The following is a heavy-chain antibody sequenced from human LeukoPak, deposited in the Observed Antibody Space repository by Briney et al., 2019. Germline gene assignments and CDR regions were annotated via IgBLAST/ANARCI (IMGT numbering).Heavy chain of an antibody. CDR2: VYTTGST. D-gene: IGHD6-13*01. CDR1: GGSISNYY. Sequence: SETLSLTCTDSGGSISNYYWSWIRQPARKGLEWIGRVYTTGSTNYNPSLKSRVSISVDRSKNHFSLKLNSVTAADTAVYYCARAISSLYLGDPYYFDYWGQGTLVTVSS. J-gene: IGHJ4*02. CDR3: ARAISSLYLGDPYYFDY. V-gene: IGHV4-4*07.